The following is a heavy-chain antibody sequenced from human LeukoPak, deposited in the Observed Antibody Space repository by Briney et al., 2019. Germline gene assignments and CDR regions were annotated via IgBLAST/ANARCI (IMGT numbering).Heavy chain of an antibody. CDR1: GYTFTGYY. CDR2: INPNSGGT. D-gene: IGHD3-22*01. CDR3: ARDLPKYYDSSGYSDDY. Sequence: ASVKVSCKASGYTFTGYYMHWVRQAHGQGLEWMGWINPNSGGTNYAQKFQGRVTMTRDTSISTAYMELSRLRSDDTAVYYCARDLPKYYDSSGYSDDYWGQGTLVTVSS. J-gene: IGHJ4*02. V-gene: IGHV1-2*02.